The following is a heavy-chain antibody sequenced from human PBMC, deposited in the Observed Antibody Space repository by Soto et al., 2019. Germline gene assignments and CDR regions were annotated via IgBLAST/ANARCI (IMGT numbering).Heavy chain of an antibody. CDR3: ARQYCISTNCYQNWFDP. V-gene: IGHV3-74*01. CDR2: IYSDGSTT. CDR1: GFTFSNHW. Sequence: PGGSLRLSCAASGFTFSNHWMHWVRQAPGEGLVRVSRIYSDGSTTNYADSVKGRFTISRDNAKNTLYLQMNSLRAEDTAVYHCARQYCISTNCYQNWFDPWGQGTLVTVSS. D-gene: IGHD2-2*01. J-gene: IGHJ5*02.